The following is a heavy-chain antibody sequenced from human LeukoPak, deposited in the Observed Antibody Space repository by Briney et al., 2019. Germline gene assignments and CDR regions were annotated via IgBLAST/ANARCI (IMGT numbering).Heavy chain of an antibody. J-gene: IGHJ6*02. V-gene: IGHV1-2*04. CDR2: INPNSGGT. D-gene: IGHD6-13*01. CDR1: GYTFTGYY. Sequence: ASVKVSCKASGYTFTGYYMHWVRQAPGQGLESMGWINPNSGGTNYAQNFQGWVTMTRDTSISTAHMELSRLRSDDTAVYYCARDLAGDSSSWYGMDVWGQGTTVTVSS. CDR3: ARDLAGDSSSWYGMDV.